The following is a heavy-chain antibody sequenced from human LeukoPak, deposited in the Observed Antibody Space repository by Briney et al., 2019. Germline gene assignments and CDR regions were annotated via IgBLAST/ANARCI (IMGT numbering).Heavy chain of an antibody. Sequence: GGSLRLSCAASGFTFSSYAMSWVRQAPGKGLEWVSTFSGSGGSTYYADSVKGRFTISRDNSKYTLYLQMNSLRAEDTAVYYCAKGSSSVSSAGYFDLWGRGTLVTVSS. CDR1: GFTFSSYA. J-gene: IGHJ2*01. V-gene: IGHV3-23*01. D-gene: IGHD6-6*01. CDR3: AKGSSSVSSAGYFDL. CDR2: FSGSGGST.